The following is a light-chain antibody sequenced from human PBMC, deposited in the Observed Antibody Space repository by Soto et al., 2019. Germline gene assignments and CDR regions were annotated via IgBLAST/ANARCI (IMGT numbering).Light chain of an antibody. J-gene: IGKJ1*01. CDR2: GTS. CDR3: QKYGGTSPLT. V-gene: IGKV3-20*01. CDR1: QSVDSDY. Sequence: SVLARFPGTLSFSPGERATLSCRASQSVDSDYLPWYQQKSGQAPRLLLFGTSSRAIGIPERFSGSGSGTEFTLSISRREPEDFAVYYCQKYGGTSPLTFGRGTKVDI.